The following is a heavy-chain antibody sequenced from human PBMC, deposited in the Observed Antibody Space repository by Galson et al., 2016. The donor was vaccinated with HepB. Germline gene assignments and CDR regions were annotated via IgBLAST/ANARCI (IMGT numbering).Heavy chain of an antibody. Sequence: SLRLSCAASGFTFSDAWMSWVCQIPGKGLEWVGRIKSKSDGGTTHYAAPLKGRFTISRDDSENTLYLQMNSLKAEDTADYYCTTDLWGSNGQRNWGQGTLVTVSA. V-gene: IGHV3-15*01. CDR1: GFTFSDAW. J-gene: IGHJ4*02. CDR2: IKSKSDGGTT. D-gene: IGHD2-21*01. CDR3: TTDLWGSNGQRN.